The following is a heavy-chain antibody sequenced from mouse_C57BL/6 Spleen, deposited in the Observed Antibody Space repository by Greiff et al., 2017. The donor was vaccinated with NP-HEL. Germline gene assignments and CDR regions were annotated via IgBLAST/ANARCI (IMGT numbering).Heavy chain of an antibody. CDR3: TGVVARTMDY. V-gene: IGHV6-3*01. J-gene: IGHJ4*01. CDR2: IRLKSDNYAT. CDR1: GFTFSNYW. Sequence: EVKVVESGGGLVQPGGSMKLSCVASGFTFSNYWMNWVRQSPEKGLEWVAQIRLKSDNYATHYAESVKGRFTISRDDSKSSVYLQMNNLRAEDTGIYYCTGVVARTMDYWGQGTSVTVSS. D-gene: IGHD1-1*01.